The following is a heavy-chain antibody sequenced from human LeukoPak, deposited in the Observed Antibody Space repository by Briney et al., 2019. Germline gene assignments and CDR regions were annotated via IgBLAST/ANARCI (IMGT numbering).Heavy chain of an antibody. D-gene: IGHD4-11*01. V-gene: IGHV3-23*01. CDR2: VSTSGSST. CDR3: AKEALSTVTTLIDY. Sequence: GGSLRLSCAASGFTFSNYAMTWVRQAPGKGLEWVSVVSTSGSSTYYGGSVQGRFTISRDNSKNTLYLQMNSLRAEDTAVYYCAKEALSTVTTLIDYWGQGTLVTVSS. CDR1: GFTFSNYA. J-gene: IGHJ4*02.